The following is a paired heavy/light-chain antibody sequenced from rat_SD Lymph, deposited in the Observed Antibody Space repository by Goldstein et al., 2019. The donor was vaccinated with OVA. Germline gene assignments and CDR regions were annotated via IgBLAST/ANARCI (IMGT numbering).Heavy chain of an antibody. J-gene: IGHJ4*01. CDR1: GYPFTDYY. CDR2: INPYSGLT. CDR3: ARGAYNNYVLDA. D-gene: IGHD1-10*01. V-gene: IGHV1-38*01. Sequence: QVNLLQSGAALVKPGASVKLSCKASGYPFTDYYIHWVKQSHGKRLEWIDYINPYSGLTNFNEDFRSKATLTVDKSTNTAYMELSGLTSEDSATYYCARGAYNNYVLDAWGQGASVTVSS.
Light chain of an antibody. CDR3: HQSWNSPLT. CDR2: KAS. CDR1: ESVDIF. Sequence: DTVLTQSPALAVSPGERVTISCRADESVDIFMNWYQQKPGQQPKLLIFKASNLAAGVPARFSGSGSGTDFTFTIDPVEADDIATYYCHQSWNSPLTFGSGTKLEIK. J-gene: IGKJ5*01. V-gene: IGKV3S8*01.